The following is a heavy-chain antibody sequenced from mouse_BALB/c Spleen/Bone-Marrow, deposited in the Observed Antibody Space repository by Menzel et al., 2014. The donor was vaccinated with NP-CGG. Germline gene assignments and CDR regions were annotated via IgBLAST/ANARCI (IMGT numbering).Heavy chain of an antibody. CDR1: GFTFSNYG. CDR3: ARQRDYDYFDD. D-gene: IGHD2-4*01. V-gene: IGHV5-6*01. Sequence: VQLKESGGDLVKPGGSLKLSCAAPGFTFSNYGMSWVRQTPDKMLEWVATISSGGSYTYYPDSVKGRFTISRDNAKNTLYLQMSSLKSEDTAMYYCARQRDYDYFDDWGQGTTLTVSS. CDR2: ISSGGSYT. J-gene: IGHJ2*01.